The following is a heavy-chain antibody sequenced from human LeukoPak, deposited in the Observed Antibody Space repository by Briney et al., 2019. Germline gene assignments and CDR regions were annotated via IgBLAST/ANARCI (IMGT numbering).Heavy chain of an antibody. CDR1: GDSMGNYY. V-gene: IGHV4-59*01. CDR2: IYYSGST. J-gene: IGHJ4*02. D-gene: IGHD2-2*01. CDR3: ARSVVLYYFDY. Sequence: PSETLSLTCTVSGDSMGNYYWSWIRQPQGKGLEWIGYIYYSGSTSYNPSLKSRVTISEDTSKNQFSLKLSSVTAADTAVYYCARSVVLYYFDYWGQGTLVTVSS.